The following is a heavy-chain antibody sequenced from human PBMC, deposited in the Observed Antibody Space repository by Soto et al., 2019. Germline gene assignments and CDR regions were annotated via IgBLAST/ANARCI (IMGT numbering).Heavy chain of an antibody. D-gene: IGHD2-15*01. Sequence: EVQLVESGGDLVQPGGSLRLSCAASGFTFSTYSMNWVRLAPGKGLEWISYISSGSTTIYDADSVRGRFTISRDNAKNTLYLQMKSLRAVDTAVYYCAREPYCSGGSCYSFSREYYYYMDVWGKGTTVTVSS. CDR2: ISSGSTTI. CDR3: AREPYCSGGSCYSFSREYYYYMDV. CDR1: GFTFSTYS. J-gene: IGHJ6*03. V-gene: IGHV3-48*01.